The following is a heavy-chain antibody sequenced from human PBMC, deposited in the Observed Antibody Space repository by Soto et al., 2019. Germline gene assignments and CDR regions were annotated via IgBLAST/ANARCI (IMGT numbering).Heavy chain of an antibody. CDR1: GGTFSSYT. Sequence: QVQLVQSGAEVKKPGSSVKVSCKASGGTFSSYTISWVRQAPGQGLEWMGRIIPILVIAHYAQKFQGRVTITADKSTSTAYMELSRLRSEDTAVYYCARDKVTMVRGVMGFDYWGQGTLVTVSS. J-gene: IGHJ4*02. V-gene: IGHV1-69*08. CDR3: ARDKVTMVRGVMGFDY. D-gene: IGHD3-10*01. CDR2: IIPILVIA.